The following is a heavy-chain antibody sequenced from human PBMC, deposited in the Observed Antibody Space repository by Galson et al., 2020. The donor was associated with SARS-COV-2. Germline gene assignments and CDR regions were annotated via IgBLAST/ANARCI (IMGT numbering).Heavy chain of an antibody. J-gene: IGHJ6*02. CDR1: GGSISSSSYY. Sequence: SETLSLTCTVSGGSISSSSYYWGWIRQPPGKGLEWIGSIYYSGSTYYNPSLKSRVTISVDTSKNQFSLKLSSVTAADTAVYYCARHSSHPNYDCWSGYYTGLGGYYYYGMDVWGQGTTVTVSS. CDR3: ARHSSHPNYDCWSGYYTGLGGYYYYGMDV. V-gene: IGHV4-39*01. CDR2: IYYSGST. D-gene: IGHD3-3*01.